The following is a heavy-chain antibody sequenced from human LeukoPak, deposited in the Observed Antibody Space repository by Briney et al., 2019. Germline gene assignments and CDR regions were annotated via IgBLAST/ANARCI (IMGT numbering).Heavy chain of an antibody. CDR1: GGSISSYY. CDR2: IYYSGST. CDR3: ARDYRSGSRGMDV. Sequence: SETLSLTCTVSGGSISSYYWSWIRQPPGKGLEWIGSIYYSGSTYYNPSLKSRVTISVDTSKNQFSLKLSSVTAADTAVYYCARDYRSGSRGMDVWGQGTTVTVSS. J-gene: IGHJ6*02. D-gene: IGHD6-19*01. V-gene: IGHV4-39*07.